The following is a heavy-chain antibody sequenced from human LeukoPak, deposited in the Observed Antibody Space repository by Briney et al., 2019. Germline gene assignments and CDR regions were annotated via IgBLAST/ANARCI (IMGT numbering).Heavy chain of an antibody. Sequence: ESLRLSCKGSGYTFTNYWIGGVRQMPGKGLEWMGIIYPGDSDVRYSPSFQGQVTISADKSINTAYLQRSSLKASDTAIYYCARGGSHFEYWGQGTLVTVSS. V-gene: IGHV5-51*01. D-gene: IGHD3-16*01. CDR2: IYPGDSDV. J-gene: IGHJ4*02. CDR3: ARGGSHFEY. CDR1: GYTFTNYW.